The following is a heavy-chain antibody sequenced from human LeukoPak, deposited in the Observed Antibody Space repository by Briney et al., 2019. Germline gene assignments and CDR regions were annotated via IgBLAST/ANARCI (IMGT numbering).Heavy chain of an antibody. CDR3: ARDRGGSYSAIDY. Sequence: GGSLRLSCAASGFTFSSYSMNWVRQAPGKGLEWVPFISSSSTIYYADSVKGRLTISRDNAKNSLYLQMNSLRAEDTAVYYCARDRGGSYSAIDYWGQGTLVTVSS. D-gene: IGHD1-26*01. J-gene: IGHJ4*02. V-gene: IGHV3-48*04. CDR1: GFTFSSYS. CDR2: ISSSSTI.